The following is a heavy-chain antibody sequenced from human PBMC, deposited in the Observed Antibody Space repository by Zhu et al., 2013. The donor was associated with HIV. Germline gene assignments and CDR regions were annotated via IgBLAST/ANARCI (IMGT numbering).Heavy chain of an antibody. V-gene: IGHV1-2*02. CDR1: GYTFTGNY. J-gene: IGHJ4*02. D-gene: IGHD3-3*01. CDR2: INPNTGGT. CDR3: ARGFWSGYGTTYYFDY. Sequence: QVQLVQSGAEVKKPGASVKVSCKASGYTFTGNYMHWVRQAPEQGLEWMGWINPNTGGTNYAQKFQGSVTMTRDTSISTAYMELNRLRSDDTAVYYCARGFWSGYGTTYYFDYWGQGTQVTVSS.